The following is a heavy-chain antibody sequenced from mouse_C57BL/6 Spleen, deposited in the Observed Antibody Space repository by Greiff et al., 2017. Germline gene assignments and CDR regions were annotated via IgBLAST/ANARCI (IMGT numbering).Heavy chain of an antibody. CDR1: GFNIKDYY. CDR2: IDPEDGAI. J-gene: IGHJ3*01. Sequence: VQLQQSGAELVRPGASVKLSCTASGFNIKDYYMHWVKQRPDQGLEWIGRIDPEDGAIEYAPKFQGKAPMTADTSSNTAYLQLSSLTSEDTAVYYCTTFGWSPFADWGQGTLVTVSA. V-gene: IGHV14-1*01. CDR3: TTFGWSPFAD. D-gene: IGHD2-3*01.